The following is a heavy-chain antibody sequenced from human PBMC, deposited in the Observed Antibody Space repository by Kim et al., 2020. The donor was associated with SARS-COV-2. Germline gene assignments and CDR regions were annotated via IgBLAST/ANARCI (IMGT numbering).Heavy chain of an antibody. CDR3: ARLSNYYGSGSYTNHMDV. CDR1: GGSISSYY. V-gene: IGHV4-59*13. CDR2: IYYSGST. D-gene: IGHD3-10*01. Sequence: SETLSLTCTVSGGSISSYYWSWIRQPPGKGLEWIGYIYYSGSTNYNPSLKSRVTISVDTSKNQFSLKLSSVTAADTAVYYCARLSNYYGSGSYTNHMDVWGQGTTVTVSS. J-gene: IGHJ6*02.